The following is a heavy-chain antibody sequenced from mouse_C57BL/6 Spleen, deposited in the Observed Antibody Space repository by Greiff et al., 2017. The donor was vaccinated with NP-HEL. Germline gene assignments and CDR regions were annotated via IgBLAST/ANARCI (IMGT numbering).Heavy chain of an antibody. Sequence: QVQLQQPGAELVRPGSSVKLSCKASGYTFTGYWMDWVKQRPGQGLEWIGNIYPSDSEPTYNQKFKDKATLTVDKSSSTAYMQLSSLTSEDSAVYYCARRREGWFAYWGQGTLVTVAA. V-gene: IGHV1-61*01. CDR3: ARRREGWFAY. CDR1: GYTFTGYW. CDR2: IYPSDSEP. J-gene: IGHJ3*01.